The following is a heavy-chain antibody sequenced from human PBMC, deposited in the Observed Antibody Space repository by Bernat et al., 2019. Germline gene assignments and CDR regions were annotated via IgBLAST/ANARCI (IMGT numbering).Heavy chain of an antibody. V-gene: IGHV3-23*01. Sequence: EVQLLESGGGLVQPGGSLRLSCAASGFTFSSHAMSWVRQAPGRGLEWVSAIGGRGENTYYADSVKGRFTISRDNSKNMLYLQVSSLRAEDTAVYYCAIRAGSNNGWFDSWGQGTLVTVS. CDR3: AIRAGSNNGWFDS. CDR1: GFTFSSHA. CDR2: IGGRGENT. J-gene: IGHJ5*01. D-gene: IGHD1-14*01.